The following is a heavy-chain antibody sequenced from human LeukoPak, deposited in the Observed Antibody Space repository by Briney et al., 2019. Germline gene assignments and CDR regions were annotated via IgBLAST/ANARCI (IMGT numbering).Heavy chain of an antibody. J-gene: IGHJ6*02. Sequence: GASVKVSCKASGGTFSSYAISWVRQAPGQGLEWMGGIIPIFGTANYAQKFQRRVTITADESTSTAYMELSSLRSEDTAVYYCARGHYHLLTGYYAVPHSSYYGMDVWGQGTTVTVSS. CDR1: GGTFSSYA. CDR2: IIPIFGTA. D-gene: IGHD3-9*01. V-gene: IGHV1-69*13. CDR3: ARGHYHLLTGYYAVPHSSYYGMDV.